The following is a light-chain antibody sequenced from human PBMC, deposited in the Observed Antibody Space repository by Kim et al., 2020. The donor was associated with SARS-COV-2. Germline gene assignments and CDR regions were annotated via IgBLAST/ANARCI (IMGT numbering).Light chain of an antibody. CDR1: RSNIGNKP. J-gene: IGLJ3*02. CDR3: ATWDGSLSVGV. V-gene: IGLV1-51*01. CDR2: DND. Sequence: QSVLTQPPSVSAAPGQKVTISCSGSRSNIGNKPVSWYQQFPGTAPKLITYDNDKRPSGIPDRFSSSKSGTSATLGITGLRTGDEADYYCATWDGSLSVGVFGGGTKVTVL.